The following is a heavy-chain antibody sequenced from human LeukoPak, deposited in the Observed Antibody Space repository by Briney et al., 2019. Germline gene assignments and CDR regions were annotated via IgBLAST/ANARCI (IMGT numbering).Heavy chain of an antibody. J-gene: IGHJ6*02. Sequence: SETLSLTCAVYGGSFSGYYWSWIRQPPGKGLEWIGEINHSGSTNYNPSLKSRVTISVDTSKNQFSLKLSSVTAADTAVYYCAKDRKAVAGNYYYYYGMDVWGQGTTVTVSS. V-gene: IGHV4-34*01. CDR3: AKDRKAVAGNYYYYYGMDV. CDR1: GGSFSGYY. CDR2: INHSGST. D-gene: IGHD6-19*01.